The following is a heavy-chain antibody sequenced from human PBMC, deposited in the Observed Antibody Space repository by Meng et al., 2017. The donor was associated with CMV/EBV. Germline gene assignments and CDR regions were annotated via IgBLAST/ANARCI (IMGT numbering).Heavy chain of an antibody. D-gene: IGHD2-2*01. Sequence: ASVKVSCKASGYTFTGYYMHWVRQAPGQGLEWMGWINPNSGGTNYAQKFQGRVTMTRDTSISTAYMELSRLRSDDTAVYYCARGRLIVVVPAAIAGVRMAAALSMDVWGQGTTVTVSS. J-gene: IGHJ6*02. CDR3: ARGRLIVVVPAAIAGVRMAAALSMDV. CDR2: INPNSGGT. CDR1: GYTFTGYY. V-gene: IGHV1-2*02.